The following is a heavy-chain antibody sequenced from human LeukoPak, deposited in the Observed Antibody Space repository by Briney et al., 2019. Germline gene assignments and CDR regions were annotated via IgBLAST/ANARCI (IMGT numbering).Heavy chain of an antibody. Sequence: GGSLRLSCAASGFTFASYAMSWVRQGPGKGLEWVAFIRYDGSNKYYADSVKGRFTISRDNSKNTLYLQMNSLRAEDTAVYYCARDVVGGGTGDDYWGQGTLVTVSS. CDR3: ARDVVGGGTGDDY. D-gene: IGHD7-27*01. CDR1: GFTFASYA. CDR2: IRYDGSNK. J-gene: IGHJ4*02. V-gene: IGHV3-30*02.